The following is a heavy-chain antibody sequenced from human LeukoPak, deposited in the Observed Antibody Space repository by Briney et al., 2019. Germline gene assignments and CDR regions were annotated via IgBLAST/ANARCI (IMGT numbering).Heavy chain of an antibody. CDR2: IKQDGSEK. J-gene: IGHJ4*02. CDR1: GFTFTSYW. CDR3: ARDQYYYDSSGYYYYFDY. V-gene: IGHV3-7*04. D-gene: IGHD3-22*01. Sequence: QPGGSRRLSCAASGFTFTSYWMSWVRQAPGKGLEWVANIKQDGSEKYYVDSVKGRFTISRDNTKNSLYLQMNSLRAEDTAVYYCARDQYYYDSSGYYYYFDYWGQGTLVTVSS.